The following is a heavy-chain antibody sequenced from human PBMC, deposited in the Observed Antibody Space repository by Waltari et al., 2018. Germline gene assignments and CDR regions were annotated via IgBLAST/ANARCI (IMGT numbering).Heavy chain of an antibody. Sequence: EVQLVESGGGLVQPGGSLKLSCAASGFTFSRYWMHWVRQVPGKGPVWISNIKNYGMTPNYADSVKVLLPVSRDNARNTLHLQMNSLRDEDTAVYHCVVAYCGDDCSYWGQGTLVTVSS. CDR3: VVAYCGDDCSY. CDR2: IKNYGMTP. J-gene: IGHJ4*02. V-gene: IGHV3-74*01. CDR1: GFTFSRYW. D-gene: IGHD2-21*02.